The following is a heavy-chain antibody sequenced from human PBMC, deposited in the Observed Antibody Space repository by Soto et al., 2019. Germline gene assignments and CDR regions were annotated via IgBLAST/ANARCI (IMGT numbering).Heavy chain of an antibody. D-gene: IGHD6-19*01. CDR3: ARGRAVAGAALFDY. J-gene: IGHJ4*02. Sequence: SETLSLTCTVSGGSISSSSYYWGWIRQPPGKVLEWIGSIYYTGSTTGSTDYNPSLKSRVTVSVDSSKNQFSLKLTSVTAADTAVYYCARGRAVAGAALFDYWGQGILVTVSS. CDR1: GGSISSSSYY. V-gene: IGHV4-39*07. CDR2: IYYTGST.